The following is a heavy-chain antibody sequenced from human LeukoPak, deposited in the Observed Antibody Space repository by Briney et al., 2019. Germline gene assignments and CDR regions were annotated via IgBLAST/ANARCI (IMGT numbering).Heavy chain of an antibody. CDR3: AHRDSSWGLFDY. CDR2: IYWDDDK. V-gene: IGHV2-5*02. D-gene: IGHD6-13*01. Sequence: GPTLVKPTQTLTLTCNFSGFSLRASGVGVGWIRRPPGKALEWLALIYWDDDKRYSPSLKSRLTITKDTSKNQVVLTMTNMDPVDTATYYCAHRDSSWGLFDYWGQGTLVTVSS. CDR1: GFSLRASGVG. J-gene: IGHJ4*02.